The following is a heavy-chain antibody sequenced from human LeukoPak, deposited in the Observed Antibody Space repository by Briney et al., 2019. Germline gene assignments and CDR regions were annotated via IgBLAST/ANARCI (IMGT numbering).Heavy chain of an antibody. D-gene: IGHD5-12*01. Sequence: RGGSLRLSCAASGFTFSSYWMNWVRQAPGKGLEWVANIKEDGSEKYYVDSVKGRFTISRDNAKNSVYLQMSSLRAEDTAVYYCATVRGYDSRDLDYWGQGTLVTVSS. V-gene: IGHV3-7*01. J-gene: IGHJ4*02. CDR1: GFTFSSYW. CDR3: ATVRGYDSRDLDY. CDR2: IKEDGSEK.